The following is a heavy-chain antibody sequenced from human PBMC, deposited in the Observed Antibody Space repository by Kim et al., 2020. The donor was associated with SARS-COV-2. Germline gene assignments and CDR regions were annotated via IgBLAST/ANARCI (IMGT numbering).Heavy chain of an antibody. Sequence: GGSLRLSCAASGFTFSGSAMHWVRQASGKGLEWVGRIRSKANSYATAYAASVKGRFTISRDDSKNTAYLQMNSLKTEDTAVYYCTRLGYDFWSGYYPDVYNWFDPWGQGTLVTVSS. J-gene: IGHJ5*02. V-gene: IGHV3-73*01. D-gene: IGHD3-3*01. CDR3: TRLGYDFWSGYYPDVYNWFDP. CDR1: GFTFSGSA. CDR2: IRSKANSYAT.